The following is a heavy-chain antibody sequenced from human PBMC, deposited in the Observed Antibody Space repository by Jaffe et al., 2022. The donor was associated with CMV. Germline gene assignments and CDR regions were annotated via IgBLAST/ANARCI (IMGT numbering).Heavy chain of an antibody. V-gene: IGHV1-3*01. CDR2: INAGNGNT. D-gene: IGHD6-13*01. CDR1: GYTFTSYA. J-gene: IGHJ5*02. Sequence: QVQLVQSGAEVKKPGASVKVSCKASGYTFTSYAMHWVRQAPGQRLEWMGWINAGNGNTKYSQKFQGRVTITRDTSASTAYMELSSLRSEDTAVYYCARDSSSSWYGDNWFDPWGQGTLVTVSS. CDR3: ARDSSSSWYGDNWFDP.